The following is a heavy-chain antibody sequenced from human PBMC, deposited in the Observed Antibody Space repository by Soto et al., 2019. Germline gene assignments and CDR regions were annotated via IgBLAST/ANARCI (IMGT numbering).Heavy chain of an antibody. CDR3: ARARLYYDFWSGYCGWFDP. J-gene: IGHJ5*02. CDR2: INHSGST. V-gene: IGHV4-34*01. CDR1: GGSFSGYY. Sequence: PSETLSLTCAVYGGSFSGYYWSWIREPPGKGLEWIGEINHSGSTNYNPSLKSRVTISVDTSKNQFSLKLSSVTAADTAVYYCARARLYYDFWSGYCGWFDPWGQGTLVAVSS. D-gene: IGHD3-3*01.